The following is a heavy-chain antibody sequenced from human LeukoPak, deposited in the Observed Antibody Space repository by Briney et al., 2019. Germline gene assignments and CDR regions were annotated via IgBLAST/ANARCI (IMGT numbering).Heavy chain of an antibody. CDR2: IYYSGST. V-gene: IGHV4-39*07. CDR3: ARDSYDILTGYYHLTAFFDY. CDR1: GGSISSSSYY. D-gene: IGHD3-9*01. J-gene: IGHJ4*02. Sequence: SETLSLTCTVSGGSISSSSYYWGWIRQPPWKGLEWIGSIYYSGSTNYNPSLKSRVTMSVDTSKNQFSLKLSSVTAADTAVYYCARDSYDILTGYYHLTAFFDYWGQGTLVTVSS.